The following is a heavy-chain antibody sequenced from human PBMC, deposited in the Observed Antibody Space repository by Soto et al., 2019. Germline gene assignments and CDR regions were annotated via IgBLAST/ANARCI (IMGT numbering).Heavy chain of an antibody. V-gene: IGHV1-2*04. Sequence: ASVKVSCKASGYSFTGYYLHAVRQAPGQGLEWMGWINPNSGGTNYAQKFQGWVTMTRDTSISTAYMELSRLRSDDTAVYYCARDHSRSWYKVAFDLWGQGTMVTLS. CDR3: ARDHSRSWYKVAFDL. J-gene: IGHJ3*01. CDR1: GYSFTGYY. D-gene: IGHD6-13*01. CDR2: INPNSGGT.